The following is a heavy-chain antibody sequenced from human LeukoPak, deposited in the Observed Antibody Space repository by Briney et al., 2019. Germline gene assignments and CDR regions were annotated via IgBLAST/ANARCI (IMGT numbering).Heavy chain of an antibody. D-gene: IGHD7-27*01. V-gene: IGHV4-59*01. CDR3: ARDSTGDLGGVGY. CDR2: IYYSGST. CDR1: GGSISSYY. Sequence: SETLSLTCTVSGGSISSYYWSWIRQPPGKGLEWIGYIYYSGSTNYNPSLKSRVTISVDTSKNQFSLKLSSVTAEDTVVYYCARDSTGDLGGVGYWGQGTLVTVSS. J-gene: IGHJ4*02.